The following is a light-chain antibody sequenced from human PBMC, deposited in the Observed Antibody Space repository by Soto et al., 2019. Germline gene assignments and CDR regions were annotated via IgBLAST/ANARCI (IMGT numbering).Light chain of an antibody. Sequence: EIVMTQSPATLSVSPGERATLSCRASQSVSSNLAWYQQKPGQAPRLLIYGASTRATGIPARFSGSGSGTECKLTISSLQSEDFAVYYFHQYYDWPRTFGQGTKVEIK. CDR2: GAS. CDR3: HQYYDWPRT. CDR1: QSVSSN. J-gene: IGKJ1*01. V-gene: IGKV3-15*01.